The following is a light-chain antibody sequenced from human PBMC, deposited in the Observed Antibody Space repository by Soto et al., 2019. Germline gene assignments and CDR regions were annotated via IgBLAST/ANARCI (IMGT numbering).Light chain of an antibody. V-gene: IGKV4-1*01. CDR1: QSVLFTSNNKNY. CDR2: AAS. J-gene: IGKJ1*01. Sequence: DIVMTQSPDYLAVSLGERATINCESSQSVLFTSNNKNYLAWYQQKPGKVPKLLIYAASTLQSGVPSRFSGSGSGTDFTLTISSLQPEDVATYYCQKYNSAPRTFGQGTKVDIK. CDR3: QKYNSAPRT.